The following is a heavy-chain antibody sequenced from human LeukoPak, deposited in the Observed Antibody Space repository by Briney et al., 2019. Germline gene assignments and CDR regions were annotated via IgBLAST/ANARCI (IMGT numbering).Heavy chain of an antibody. CDR2: IRGGGGSA. D-gene: IGHD4-17*01. J-gene: IGHJ3*02. Sequence: GGSLRLSCTASGFTFSAYAMRWVRQAPGKGPEWVSAIRGGGGSAFYADSVKGRFTISRDNSKYTLFLQMNSLRAEDTAVYYCARDPNGDYIGAFDMWGPGTMVTVSS. CDR3: ARDPNGDYIGAFDM. CDR1: GFTFSAYA. V-gene: IGHV3-23*01.